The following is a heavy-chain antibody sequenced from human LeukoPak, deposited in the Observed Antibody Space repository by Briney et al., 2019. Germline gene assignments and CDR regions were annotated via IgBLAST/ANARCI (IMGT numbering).Heavy chain of an antibody. Sequence: SETLSLTCTVSGGSISSYYWSWIRQPAGKGLERIGRIYTSGSTNYNPSLKSRVTMSVDTSKNQFSLKLSPVTAADTAVYYCARGTIFAGVDYWGQGTLVTVSS. CDR3: ARGTIFAGVDY. V-gene: IGHV4-4*07. CDR1: GGSISSYY. J-gene: IGHJ4*02. D-gene: IGHD3-3*01. CDR2: IYTSGST.